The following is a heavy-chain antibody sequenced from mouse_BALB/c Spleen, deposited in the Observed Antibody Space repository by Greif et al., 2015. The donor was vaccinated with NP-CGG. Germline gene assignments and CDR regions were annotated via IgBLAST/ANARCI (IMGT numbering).Heavy chain of an antibody. V-gene: IGHV1-69*02. CDR2: IYPSDSYT. D-gene: IGHD3-1*01. Sequence: QVQLQQPGAELVRPGASVKLSCKASGYTFTSYWINWVKQGPGQGLEWIGNIYPSDSYTNYNQKFKDKATLTVDKSSSTAYMQLSSPTSEDSAVYYCTTARTTVDYWGQGTSVTVSS. CDR3: TTARTTVDY. CDR1: GYTFTSYW. J-gene: IGHJ4*01.